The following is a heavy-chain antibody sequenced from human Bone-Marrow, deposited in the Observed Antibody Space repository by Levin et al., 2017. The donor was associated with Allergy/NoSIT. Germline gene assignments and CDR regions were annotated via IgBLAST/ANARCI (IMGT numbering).Heavy chain of an antibody. V-gene: IGHV3-21*01. Sequence: GGSLRLSCAASGFTFSSYSMNWVRQAPGKGLEWVSSISSSSSYIYYADSVKGRFTISRDNAKNSLYLQMNSLRAEDTAVYYCARVRPSQPESLWYYYDSSGYYRLGADDAFDIWGQGTMVTVSS. D-gene: IGHD3-22*01. J-gene: IGHJ3*02. CDR2: ISSSSSYI. CDR3: ARVRPSQPESLWYYYDSSGYYRLGADDAFDI. CDR1: GFTFSSYS.